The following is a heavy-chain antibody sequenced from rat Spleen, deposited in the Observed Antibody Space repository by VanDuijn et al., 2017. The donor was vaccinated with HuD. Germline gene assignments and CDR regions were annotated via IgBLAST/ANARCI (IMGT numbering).Heavy chain of an antibody. CDR3: VRQDTSGYSNWFAY. CDR1: GFTFSNYG. D-gene: IGHD4-3*01. J-gene: IGHJ3*01. CDR2: ISPSGVGT. V-gene: IGHV5-19*01. Sequence: EVQLVESGGGLVQPGRSLKLSCAASGFTFSNYGMHWIRQAPTRGLEWVASISPSGVGTSFRDSVKGRFTLSRENAKSTLYFLMDSLRSEDTATYYCVRQDTSGYSNWFAYWGQGTLVTVSS.